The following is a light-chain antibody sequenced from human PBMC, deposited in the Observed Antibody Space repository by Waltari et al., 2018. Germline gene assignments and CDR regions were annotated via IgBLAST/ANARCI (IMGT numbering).Light chain of an antibody. V-gene: IGKV3-20*01. CDR1: QSLSSAY. Sequence: EIVLTQFPGTLSLSPGERATLSCRASQSLSSAYFAWDQQKPGQAPRLLIYGASSRATGIPDRFSGSGSGTDFTLTISGLEPEDSALYYCQQYGSSPPWTFGQGTKVEIK. CDR3: QQYGSSPPWT. J-gene: IGKJ1*01. CDR2: GAS.